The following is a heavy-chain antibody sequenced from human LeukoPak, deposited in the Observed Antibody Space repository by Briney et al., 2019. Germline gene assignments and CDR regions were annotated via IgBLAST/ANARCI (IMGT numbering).Heavy chain of an antibody. CDR3: ARDAPTAYCSGGTCYFDY. CDR1: GGSISSGAYY. Sequence: SETLSLTCTVSGGSISSGAYYWSWIRQPAGKGLEWIGRTYTSGSTDYNPSLKSRVTISLDTSKNQFSLNLSSVTAADTALYYCARDAPTAYCSGGTCYFDYWGQGTLVTVSS. J-gene: IGHJ4*02. D-gene: IGHD2-15*01. CDR2: TYTSGST. V-gene: IGHV4-61*02.